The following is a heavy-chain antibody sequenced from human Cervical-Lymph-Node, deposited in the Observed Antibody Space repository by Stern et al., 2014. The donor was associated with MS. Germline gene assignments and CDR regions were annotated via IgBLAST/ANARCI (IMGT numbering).Heavy chain of an antibody. Sequence: VQLVESGVEIKKPGASVKVSCKASGYTFTRYDIAWVRQAPGQGLEWMGGISVYNGNTKYAQKVQGRLTMSRATSTNPVYMELRSLISDDTAVYYCARWAYNWDFDYWGQGTLVTVSS. CDR2: ISVYNGNT. D-gene: IGHD1-20*01. CDR3: ARWAYNWDFDY. J-gene: IGHJ4*02. CDR1: GYTFTRYD. V-gene: IGHV1-18*01.